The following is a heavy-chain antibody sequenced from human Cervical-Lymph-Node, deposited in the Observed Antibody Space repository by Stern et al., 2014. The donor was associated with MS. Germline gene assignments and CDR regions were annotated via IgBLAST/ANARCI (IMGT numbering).Heavy chain of an antibody. D-gene: IGHD3-10*01. Sequence: VQLVQSGGDLVQPGGSLRLSCAASGFTFNDYVIHWVPQAPEKGLEWVSGLSWNSDSVAYADSVKGRFTISRDNAKNSVYLQMDSLRREDTALYYCARDLVLLVGSQTYYSGLDVWGQGTMVTVSS. V-gene: IGHV3-9*01. J-gene: IGHJ6*02. CDR2: LSWNSDSV. CDR1: GFTFNDYV. CDR3: ARDLVLLVGSQTYYSGLDV.